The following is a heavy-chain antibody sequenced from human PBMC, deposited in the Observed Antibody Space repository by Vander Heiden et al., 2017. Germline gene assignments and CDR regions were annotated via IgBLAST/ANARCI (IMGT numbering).Heavy chain of an antibody. CDR2: IYPGDSDT. V-gene: IGHV5-51*01. D-gene: IGHD6-13*01. J-gene: IGHJ3*02. CDR1: GYSFTRYW. Sequence: EVQLVQSGAEVKKPGESLKISCKGSGYSFTRYWLGWVRQMPGKGLEWMGIIYPGDSDTRYSPSFQGQVTISADKSISTAYLQWSSLKASDTAMYYCARSSRGIAAYDAFDIWGQGTMVTVSS. CDR3: ARSSRGIAAYDAFDI.